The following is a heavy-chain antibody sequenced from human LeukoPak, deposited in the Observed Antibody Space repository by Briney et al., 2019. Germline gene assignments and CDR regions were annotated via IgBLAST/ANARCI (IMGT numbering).Heavy chain of an antibody. CDR1: GFTFSSYA. D-gene: IGHD6-13*01. Sequence: GGSLRLSCAASGFTFSSYAMSWVRRAPGEGLEWVSAISGSGGSTYYADSVKGRFTISRDNSKNTLYLQMNSLRAEDTAVYYCAKGSSSWYISYYYVDVWGKGTTVTVSS. CDR3: AKGSSSWYISYYYVDV. CDR2: ISGSGGST. V-gene: IGHV3-23*01. J-gene: IGHJ6*03.